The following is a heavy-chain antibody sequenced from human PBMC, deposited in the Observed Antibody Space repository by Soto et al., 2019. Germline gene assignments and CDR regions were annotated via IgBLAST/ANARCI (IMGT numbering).Heavy chain of an antibody. Sequence: GGSLRLSCAASGFTFSSYAMSWVRQAPGKGLEWVSAISGSGGSTYYADSVKGRFTISRDNSKNTLYLQMNSLRAEDTAVYYCARVTTAMDHYYGMDVWGQGTTVTVSS. CDR3: ARVTTAMDHYYGMDV. CDR2: ISGSGGST. D-gene: IGHD5-18*01. V-gene: IGHV3-23*01. J-gene: IGHJ6*02. CDR1: GFTFSSYA.